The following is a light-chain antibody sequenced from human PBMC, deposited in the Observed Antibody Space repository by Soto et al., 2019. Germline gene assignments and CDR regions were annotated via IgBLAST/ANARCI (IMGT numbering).Light chain of an antibody. CDR1: QGISNF. V-gene: IGKV1-27*01. CDR3: QKYSSVIT. J-gene: IGKJ5*01. Sequence: DIQMTQSPSSLSVSVGDRVTITCRASQGISNFLAWYQQKPGKVPKLLISAASTLQSGVPSRFSGSGSGTDFTLTITSLQPEDVATYYCQKYSSVITFGQGTRLEIK. CDR2: AAS.